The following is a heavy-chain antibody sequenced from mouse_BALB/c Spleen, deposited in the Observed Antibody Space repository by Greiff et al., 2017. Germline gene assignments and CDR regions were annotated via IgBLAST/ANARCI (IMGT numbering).Heavy chain of an antibody. CDR3: ARGEFAY. V-gene: IGHV5-6-5*01. J-gene: IGHJ3*01. Sequence: EVQLVESGGGLVKPGGSLKLSCAASGFTFSSYAMSWVRQTPEKRLEWVASISSGGSTYYPDSVKGRFTISRDNARNILYLQMSSLRSEDTAMYYCARGEFAYWGQGTRVTVSA. CDR2: ISSGGST. CDR1: GFTFSSYA.